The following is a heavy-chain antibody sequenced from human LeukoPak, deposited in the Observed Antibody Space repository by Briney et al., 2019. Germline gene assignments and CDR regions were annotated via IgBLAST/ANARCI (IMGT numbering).Heavy chain of an antibody. Sequence: QPGGSLRLSCAAFGFPFSSFAMTWVRQAPGKGLEWVSGISDSGSNTYYADSLKGRFTISRANSKNTLYLQMNSLRAEDTAVYYCAKATGESSRDGFDIWGQGTMVTVSS. D-gene: IGHD3-16*01. J-gene: IGHJ3*02. CDR2: ISDSGSNT. CDR1: GFPFSSFA. V-gene: IGHV3-23*01. CDR3: AKATGESSRDGFDI.